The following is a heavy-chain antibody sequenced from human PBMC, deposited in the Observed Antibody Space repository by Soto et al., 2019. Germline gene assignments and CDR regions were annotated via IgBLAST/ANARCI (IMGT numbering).Heavy chain of an antibody. CDR1: GFTFSSYA. D-gene: IGHD3-10*01. V-gene: IGHV3-23*01. CDR3: AKELLWFGVDSRVESSNRFDT. CDR2: ISGSGGST. J-gene: IGHJ5*01. Sequence: GGSLRLSCAASGFTFSSYAMSWVRQPPGKGLEGVSAISGSGGSTYYADSVKGRFTISRDNSKNTLYLQMKSLRAEDTAVYYYAKELLWFGVDSRVESSNRFDTFCQGAVVPVST.